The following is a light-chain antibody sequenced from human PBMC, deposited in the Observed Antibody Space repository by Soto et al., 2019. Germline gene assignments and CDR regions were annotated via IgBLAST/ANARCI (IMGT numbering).Light chain of an antibody. CDR2: EGS. CDR1: SSDVGSYNL. V-gene: IGLV2-23*01. CDR3: CSYAGNAV. Sequence: QSALTQPASXXXXPGQSITISRTGTSSDVGSYNLVSWYQQHPGKAPKLMIYEGSKRPSGVSNRFSGSKSGNTASLTISGLQAEDEADYYCCSYAGNAVFGGGTQLTVL. J-gene: IGLJ7*01.